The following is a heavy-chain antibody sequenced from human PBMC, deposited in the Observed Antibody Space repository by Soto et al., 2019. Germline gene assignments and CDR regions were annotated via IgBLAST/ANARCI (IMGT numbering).Heavy chain of an antibody. V-gene: IGHV3-53*01. CDR2: IYSGGSR. J-gene: IGHJ4*02. CDR3: ARGRLIAVAGGYYFDY. D-gene: IGHD6-19*01. Sequence: KAPGKGLEWVSVIYSGGSRYYADSVKGRFTISRDNSKNTLYLQMNTLRAEDTAVYYCARGRLIAVAGGYYFDYGSQRTLVTVSS.